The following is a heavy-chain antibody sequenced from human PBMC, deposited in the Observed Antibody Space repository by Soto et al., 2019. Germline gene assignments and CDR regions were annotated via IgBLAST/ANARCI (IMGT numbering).Heavy chain of an antibody. D-gene: IGHD1-1*01. V-gene: IGHV3-30*04. J-gene: IGHJ6*02. CDR2: ISYDGSDK. CDR1: GFTFWTHA. Sequence: PGWSLRLSCAASGFTFWTHAIHWVRQAPGKGLEWVAVISYDGSDKQYADSLKGRFTMSRDNSENTLYLQMNSLRVEDTATYYCAGALENPYFYYGLNVWGQGTTVTVSS. CDR3: AGALENPYFYYGLNV.